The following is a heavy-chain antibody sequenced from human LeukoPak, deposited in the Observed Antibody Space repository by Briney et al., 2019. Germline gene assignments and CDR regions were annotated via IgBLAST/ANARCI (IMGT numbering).Heavy chain of an antibody. V-gene: IGHV3-11*01. CDR1: GFTFSSYW. D-gene: IGHD3-22*01. CDR3: ARYGSGYSY. CDR2: ISGSGSTM. J-gene: IGHJ4*02. Sequence: GGSLRLSCAASGFTFSSYWMSWIRQAPGKGLEWVSYISGSGSTMYYADSVKGRFTISRDNAKNSLYLQMNSLRAEDTAVYYCARYGSGYSYWGQGTLVTVSS.